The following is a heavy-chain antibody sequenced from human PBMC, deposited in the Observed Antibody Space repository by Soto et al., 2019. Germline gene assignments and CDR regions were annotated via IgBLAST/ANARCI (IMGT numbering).Heavy chain of an antibody. CDR3: AREGYCSGGSCYSRTLDY. Sequence: PSETLSLTCAVYGGSFSGYYWSWVRQPPGKGLEWIGEINHSGSTNYNPSLKSRVTISVDTSKNHFSLKLSSVTAADTSVYYCAREGYCSGGSCYSRTLDYWGQGTLVTVSS. D-gene: IGHD2-15*01. CDR2: INHSGST. CDR1: GGSFSGYY. J-gene: IGHJ4*02. V-gene: IGHV4-34*01.